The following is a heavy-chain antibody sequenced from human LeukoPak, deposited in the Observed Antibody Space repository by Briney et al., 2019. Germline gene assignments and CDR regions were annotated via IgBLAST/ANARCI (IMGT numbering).Heavy chain of an antibody. D-gene: IGHD5-24*01. CDR2: IGTAGDT. CDR3: ARGGDGYNYSFDY. Sequence: GLSLRLSCAASGFTFSSYDKHGARHARAKALEEVSAIGTAGDTYYPGSVKGRFSISRENAKNSLYLQMNSLRAGDTAVYYCARGGDGYNYSFDYWGQGTLVTVSS. V-gene: IGHV3-13*01. CDR1: GFTFSSYD. J-gene: IGHJ4*02.